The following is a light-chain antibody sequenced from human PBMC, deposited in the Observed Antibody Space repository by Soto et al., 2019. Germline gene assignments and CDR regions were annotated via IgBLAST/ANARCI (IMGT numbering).Light chain of an antibody. Sequence: QSVLTQPPSVSEAPRQRVTISCSGSSSNIGNNAVNWYQQFSGKAPKLLIYYDDLLPSGVSDRFSGSKSGTSASLAISGLQSEDEADYYCAAWDDRLNGYVFGTGTKVTVL. CDR1: SSNIGNNA. CDR3: AAWDDRLNGYV. V-gene: IGLV1-36*01. J-gene: IGLJ1*01. CDR2: YDD.